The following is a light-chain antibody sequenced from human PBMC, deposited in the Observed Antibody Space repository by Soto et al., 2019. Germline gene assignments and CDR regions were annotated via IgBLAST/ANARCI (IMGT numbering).Light chain of an antibody. CDR3: CSYARSSTVI. Sequence: QSVLTQPASVSGSPGQSITISCTGTSSDVGNYNLVSWYQQYPGKAPKLMIFEVTRRPSGVSNRFSGSKSGNTASLTISGLQAEDEADYYCCSYARSSTVIFGGGTKLTVL. J-gene: IGLJ2*01. CDR2: EVT. V-gene: IGLV2-23*02. CDR1: SSDVGNYNL.